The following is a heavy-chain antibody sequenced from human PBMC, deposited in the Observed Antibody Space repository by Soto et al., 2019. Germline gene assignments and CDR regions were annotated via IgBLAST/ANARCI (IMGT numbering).Heavy chain of an antibody. D-gene: IGHD5-12*01. J-gene: IGHJ4*02. CDR1: GGSISSYY. Sequence: SETLSLTCTVSGGSISSYYWSWVRQPPGKGLEWIGYIYYTGNTYYNPSLKGRVSISVDTSKNQFSLNLRSVTAADTAVYYCVSSSGYLGYFDYWGQGTLVTVSS. CDR3: VSSSGYLGYFDY. V-gene: IGHV4-59*01. CDR2: IYYTGNT.